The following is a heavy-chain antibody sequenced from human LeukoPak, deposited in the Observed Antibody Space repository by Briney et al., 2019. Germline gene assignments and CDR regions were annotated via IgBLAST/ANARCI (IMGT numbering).Heavy chain of an antibody. V-gene: IGHV4-59*11. D-gene: IGHD3-22*01. CDR2: IYYSGGT. J-gene: IGHJ6*03. CDR1: SGSISSHY. Sequence: PSQTLSLTCTVSSGSISSHYWSWIRQPPGEGLERMGYIYYSGGTDYNPSIKSRVTISVDTSKNQFSLKLSSVTAADTAVYYCARGPHYHDSSGYSPYYYYYMDVWGKGTTVTVSS. CDR3: ARGPHYHDSSGYSPYYYYYMDV.